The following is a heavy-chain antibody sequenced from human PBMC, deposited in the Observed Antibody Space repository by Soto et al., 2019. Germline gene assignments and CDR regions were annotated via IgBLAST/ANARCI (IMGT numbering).Heavy chain of an antibody. D-gene: IGHD3-16*02. Sequence: QVQLQESGPGLVKPSQTLSLTCTVSGGSISRGGYYWSWIRQHPGKGLEWIGYIYNSGTTYYNPSLKSRVTRSVDTSKNQLSLKLRSVKSADTAVYYCARRCGKGYIDPCGQGTLVTVSS. J-gene: IGHJ5*02. V-gene: IGHV4-31*03. CDR3: ARRCGKGYIDP. CDR1: GGSISRGGYY. CDR2: IYNSGTT.